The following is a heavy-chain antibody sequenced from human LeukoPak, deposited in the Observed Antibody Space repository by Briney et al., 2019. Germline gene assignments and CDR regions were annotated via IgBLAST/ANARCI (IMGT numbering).Heavy chain of an antibody. CDR1: GFTFSSYA. CDR3: GRDLSYGSGEF. V-gene: IGHV3-33*08. CDR2: IWFDGSKQ. Sequence: GGSLRLSCAASGFTFSSYAMSWVRQAPGKGLEWVAAIWFDGSKQIYEDSVRGRFTISRDDSKSTLYLQMNSLRAEDTAVYYCGRDLSYGSGEFWGQGTLVSVSS. J-gene: IGHJ4*02. D-gene: IGHD3-10*01.